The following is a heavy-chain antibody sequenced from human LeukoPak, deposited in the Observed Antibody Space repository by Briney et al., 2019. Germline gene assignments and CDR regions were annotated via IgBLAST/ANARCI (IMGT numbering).Heavy chain of an antibody. CDR3: ARDRRPLGDY. V-gene: IGHV1-18*01. CDR2: ISAYNGNT. D-gene: IGHD3-10*01. Sequence: ASVKVSCKASGYTFTSYDINWVRQATGQGLGWMGWISAYNGNTNYAQKLQGRVTMTTDTSTSTAYMELRSLRSDDTAVYYCARDRRPLGDYWGQGTLVTVSS. CDR1: GYTFTSYD. J-gene: IGHJ4*02.